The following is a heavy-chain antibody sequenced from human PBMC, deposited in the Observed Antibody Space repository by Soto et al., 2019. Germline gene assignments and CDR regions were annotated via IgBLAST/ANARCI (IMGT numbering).Heavy chain of an antibody. CDR2: ISWNNGSI. D-gene: IGHD1-26*01. Sequence: GGSLRLSCAASGFTFDDYAMHWVRQAPGKGLEWVSGISWNNGSIGYADSVKGRFTISRDNAKNSLYLQMNSLRAEDTAVYYCAKGTYSGSDDGMDVWGQGTTVTVSS. CDR3: AKGTYSGSDDGMDV. V-gene: IGHV3-9*01. CDR1: GFTFDDYA. J-gene: IGHJ6*02.